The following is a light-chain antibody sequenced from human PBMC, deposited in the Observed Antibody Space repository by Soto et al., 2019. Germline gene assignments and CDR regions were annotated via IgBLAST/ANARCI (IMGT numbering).Light chain of an antibody. CDR2: GNS. V-gene: IGLV1-40*01. CDR3: QSYDRSLV. J-gene: IGLJ2*01. CDR1: SSNIGAGYD. Sequence: QSVLTQPPSVSGAPGQRVTSSCTGSSSNIGAGYDVHWYQQLPGTAPKLLIYGNSNRPSGVPDRFSGSKSGTSASLAITGLQAEDEADYYCQSYDRSLVFGGGTKVTVL.